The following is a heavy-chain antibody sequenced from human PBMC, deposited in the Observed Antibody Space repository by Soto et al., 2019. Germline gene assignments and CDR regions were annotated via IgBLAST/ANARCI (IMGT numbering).Heavy chain of an antibody. D-gene: IGHD6-6*01. CDR3: ARGGYSSSSMGY. Sequence: QVQLVQSGAEEKKPGASVKVSCKASGYTFTSYAMHWVRQAPGQRLEWMGWINAGNGNTKYPQKFQGRVTITRDTSASTAYMELSSLRSEDTAVYYCARGGYSSSSMGYWGQGTLVTVSS. J-gene: IGHJ4*02. V-gene: IGHV1-3*05. CDR2: INAGNGNT. CDR1: GYTFTSYA.